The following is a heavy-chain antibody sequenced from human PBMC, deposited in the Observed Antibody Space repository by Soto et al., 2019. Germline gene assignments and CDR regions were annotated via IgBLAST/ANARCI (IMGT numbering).Heavy chain of an antibody. V-gene: IGHV5-10-1*01. D-gene: IGHD5-18*01. CDR2: IDPSDSYT. CDR3: ARAPKHNTAMDDSYYYGMDG. J-gene: IGHJ6*02. CDR1: GYSFTSYW. Sequence: LGESLKISCKGPGYSFTSYWISWVRQMPGKGLEWMGRIDPSDSYTNYSPSFQGHVTISADKSISTAYLQWSSLKASDTAMYYCARAPKHNTAMDDSYYYGMDGWGQGNTVIVSS.